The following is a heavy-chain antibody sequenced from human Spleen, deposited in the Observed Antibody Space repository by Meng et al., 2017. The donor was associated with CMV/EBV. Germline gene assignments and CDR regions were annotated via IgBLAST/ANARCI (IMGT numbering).Heavy chain of an antibody. CDR1: GFTFSSYD. J-gene: IGHJ4*02. CDR2: INARGSTI. CDR3: ARDLILDY. V-gene: IGHV3-48*03. Sequence: GESLKISCAASGFTFSSYDMNWVRQAPGKGLEWISYINARGSTIYYADSVKGRFTISRDNAKNSLYLQMNSLRAEDMAVYYCARDLILDYWGQGTLVTVSS.